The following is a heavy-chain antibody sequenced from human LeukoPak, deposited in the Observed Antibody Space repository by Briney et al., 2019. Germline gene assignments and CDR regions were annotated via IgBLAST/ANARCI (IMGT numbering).Heavy chain of an antibody. CDR1: GGSISSYY. CDR2: IYYSGST. Sequence: PSETLSLTCTVSGGSISSYYWSWIRQPPGKGLEWIGYIYYSGSTNYNPSLKSRVTISVDTSKNQFSLKLSSVTAADTAVYYCARLSQWLKYMDVWGKGTTVTVSS. V-gene: IGHV4-59*08. J-gene: IGHJ6*03. CDR3: ARLSQWLKYMDV. D-gene: IGHD6-19*01.